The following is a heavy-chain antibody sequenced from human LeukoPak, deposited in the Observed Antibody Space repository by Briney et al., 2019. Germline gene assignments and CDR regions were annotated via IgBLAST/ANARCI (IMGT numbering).Heavy chain of an antibody. CDR3: AKSNGYGLIDI. J-gene: IGHJ3*02. Sequence: SETLSVTCAVYGGSFSGYYWSWIRQPPGKGLEWIGEINHSGSTNYNPSLRGRVTISVDKSKNQFSLKLSSVTAADTAVYYCAKSNGYGLIDIWGQGTMVTVSS. V-gene: IGHV4-34*01. D-gene: IGHD3-22*01. CDR1: GGSFSGYY. CDR2: INHSGST.